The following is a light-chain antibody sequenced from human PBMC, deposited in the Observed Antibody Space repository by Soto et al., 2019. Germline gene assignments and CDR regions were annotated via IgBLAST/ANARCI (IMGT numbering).Light chain of an antibody. CDR1: SSDVGGYNY. CDR3: SSYTGSSTVV. V-gene: IGLV2-14*01. CDR2: DVS. J-gene: IGLJ2*01. Sequence: QSALTQPASVSGSPGQSITISCTGTSSDVGGYNYVSWYQQHPGKAPKLMIYDVSNRPSGVSKRFSGSKSGNTASLTISGLQAEDEADYYCSSYTGSSTVVFGGGTQLTVL.